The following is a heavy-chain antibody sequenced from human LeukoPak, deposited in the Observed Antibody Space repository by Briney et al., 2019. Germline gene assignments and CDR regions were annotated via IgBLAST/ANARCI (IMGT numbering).Heavy chain of an antibody. J-gene: IGHJ4*02. CDR3: AKAPDPVDTAMVDYFDY. D-gene: IGHD5-18*01. CDR2: ISGSGGST. V-gene: IGHV3-23*01. Sequence: GGSLRLSCTPSGFTFSSYAMSWVRQAPGKGLEWVSAISGSGGSTYYADSVKGRFTISRDNSKNTLYLQMNSLRAEDTAVYYCAKAPDPVDTAMVDYFDYWGQGTLVTVSS. CDR1: GFTFSSYA.